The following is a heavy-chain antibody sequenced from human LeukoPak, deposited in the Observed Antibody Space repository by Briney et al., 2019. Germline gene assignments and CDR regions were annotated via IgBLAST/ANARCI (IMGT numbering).Heavy chain of an antibody. V-gene: IGHV3-48*04. D-gene: IGHD6-13*01. CDR2: ISSSSTI. CDR3: ARPIAAAGRDY. CDR1: GFTFSSYS. J-gene: IGHJ4*02. Sequence: GGSLRLSCAASGFTFSSYSMNWVRQAPGKGLEWVSYISSSSTIYYADSVKGRFTISRDNAKNSLYLQMNSLRAEDTAVYYCARPIAAAGRDYWGQGTLVTVSS.